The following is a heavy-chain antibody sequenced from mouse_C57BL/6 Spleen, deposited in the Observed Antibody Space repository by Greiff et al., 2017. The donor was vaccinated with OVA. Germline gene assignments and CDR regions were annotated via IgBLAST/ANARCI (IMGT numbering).Heavy chain of an antibody. Sequence: QVQLKQPGAELVKPGASVKLSCKASGYTFTSYWMQWVKQRPGQGLEWIGEIDPSDSYTNYNQKFKGKATLTVDTSSSTAYMQLSSLTSEDSAVYYCARFDYDYWGQGTTLTVSS. V-gene: IGHV1-50*01. J-gene: IGHJ2*01. CDR2: IDPSDSYT. D-gene: IGHD2-4*01. CDR3: ARFDYDY. CDR1: GYTFTSYW.